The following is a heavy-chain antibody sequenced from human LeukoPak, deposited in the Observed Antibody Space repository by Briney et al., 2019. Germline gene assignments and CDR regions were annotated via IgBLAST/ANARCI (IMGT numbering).Heavy chain of an antibody. CDR1: GGSISSSNW. V-gene: IGHV4-4*02. D-gene: IGHD1-1*01. Sequence: SETLSLTCAVSGGSISSSNWWSWVRQPPGKGLEWIGEIYHSGSTNYNPSLKSRVTISVDKSKNQFSLKLSSVTAADTAVYYCASRTTGTTRGDAFDIWGQGTMVTVSS. CDR2: IYHSGST. CDR3: ASRTTGTTRGDAFDI. J-gene: IGHJ3*02.